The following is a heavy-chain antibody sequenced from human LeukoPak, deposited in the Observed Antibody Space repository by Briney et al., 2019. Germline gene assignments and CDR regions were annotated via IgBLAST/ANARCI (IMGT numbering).Heavy chain of an antibody. V-gene: IGHV3-23*01. D-gene: IGHD5-18*01. CDR1: GFTFSSYA. CDR3: AKDLRRGYSYGYY. CDR2: ISGSGGST. J-gene: IGHJ4*02. Sequence: TWGSLRLSCAASGFTFSSYAMSWVRQAPGKGLEWVSAISGSGGSTYYADSVKGRFTISRDNSKNTLYLQMNSLRADDTAVYYCAKDLRRGYSYGYYWGQGTLVTVSS.